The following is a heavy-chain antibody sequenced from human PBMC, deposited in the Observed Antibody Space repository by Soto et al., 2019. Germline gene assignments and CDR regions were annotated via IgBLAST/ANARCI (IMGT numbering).Heavy chain of an antibody. V-gene: IGHV3-23*01. J-gene: IGHJ4*02. CDR3: AKNSAATIRVGFDY. Sequence: EVQLLESGGGLVQPGGSLRLSCAASGFTFATYTMRWVRQTPGKGLEWVSAITGSDGRTYYADSVKGRFTISRDNSKNTLYMQMNSLGAEDTAGYYCAKNSAATIRVGFDYWGQGTLVTVSS. CDR2: ITGSDGRT. D-gene: IGHD5-12*01. CDR1: GFTFATYT.